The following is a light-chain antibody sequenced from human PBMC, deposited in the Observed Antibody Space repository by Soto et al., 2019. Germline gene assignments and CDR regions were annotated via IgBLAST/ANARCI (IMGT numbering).Light chain of an antibody. CDR3: QQRSNWTPIT. Sequence: EIVLTQSPATLSVSPGERATLSCRASQSVSSYLAWYQQKPGQAPRLLIYDASNRATGIPARFSGSGSETDFTLTISSLEPEDFAVYYCQQRSNWTPITFGQGTRL. J-gene: IGKJ5*01. CDR2: DAS. V-gene: IGKV3-11*01. CDR1: QSVSSY.